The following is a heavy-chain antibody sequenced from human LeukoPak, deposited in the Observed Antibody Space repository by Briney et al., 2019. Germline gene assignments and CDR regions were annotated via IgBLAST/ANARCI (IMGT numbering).Heavy chain of an antibody. CDR1: GFTFSSYA. V-gene: IGHV3-23*01. Sequence: GGSLRLSCAASGFTFSSYAMSWVRQAPGKGLEWVSAISGSGGSTYYADSVKGRFTISRDNSKNTLYLQMDSLRAEDTAVYYCARKFITAAGESPLFNIYYMDVWGKGTTVTVSS. CDR3: ARKFITAAGESPLFNIYYMDV. D-gene: IGHD6-13*01. CDR2: ISGSGGST. J-gene: IGHJ6*03.